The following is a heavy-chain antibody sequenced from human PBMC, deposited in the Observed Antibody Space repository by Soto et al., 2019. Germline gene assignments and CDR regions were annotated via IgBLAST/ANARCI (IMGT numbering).Heavy chain of an antibody. D-gene: IGHD3-22*01. Sequence: SETLSLTCTVSGGSISSGGYYWSWIRQHPGKGLEWIGYIYYSGSTYYNPSLKSRVTISVDTSKNQFSLKLSSVTAADTAVYYCDLITMTARTDVWGQGTTVIVSS. J-gene: IGHJ6*02. V-gene: IGHV4-31*03. CDR3: DLITMTARTDV. CDR2: IYYSGST. CDR1: GGSISSGGYY.